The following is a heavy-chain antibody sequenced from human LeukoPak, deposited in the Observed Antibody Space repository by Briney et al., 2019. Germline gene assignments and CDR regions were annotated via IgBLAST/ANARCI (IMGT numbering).Heavy chain of an antibody. D-gene: IGHD4-17*01. CDR3: ARVNGDIDY. V-gene: IGHV1-8*01. J-gene: IGHJ4*02. CDR1: GYTFTSYD. Sequence: VASVKVSCKASGYTFTSYDINWVRQATGQGLEWMGWMNLNSANTGYAQKFQGRVTTTRNTSISTAYMELSSLRSEDTAMYYCARVNGDIDYWGQGTLVTVSS. CDR2: MNLNSANT.